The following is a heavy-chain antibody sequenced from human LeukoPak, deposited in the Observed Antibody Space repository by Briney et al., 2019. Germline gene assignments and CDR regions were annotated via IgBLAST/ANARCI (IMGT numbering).Heavy chain of an antibody. V-gene: IGHV4-39*01. J-gene: IGHJ5*02. CDR2: IYYSGST. D-gene: IGHD3-10*01. CDR1: GGSISSSSYY. Sequence: PSETLSLTCTVSGGSISSSSYYWGWIRQPPGKGLEWLGSIYYSGSTYYNPSLKSRVTISVDTSKNQFSLKLSSVTAADTAVYYCARHRGGVLLWFGELRYWFDPWGQGTLVTVSS. CDR3: ARHRGGVLLWFGELRYWFDP.